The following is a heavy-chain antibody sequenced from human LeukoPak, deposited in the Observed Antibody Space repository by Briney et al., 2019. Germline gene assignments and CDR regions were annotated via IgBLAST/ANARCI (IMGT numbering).Heavy chain of an antibody. CDR3: ALDFGFASTDCRY. Sequence: GASVTVSFTGSGSIFANYGNNWVRQAPGRGLEWMGWISVYSDVSNYAQSLQGRLTMTTDTSTTTAYMELRSLRSDDTSVYYSALDFGFASTDCRYWGQGTLVTVSS. J-gene: IGHJ4*02. D-gene: IGHD1-1*01. V-gene: IGHV1-18*01. CDR2: ISVYSDVS. CDR1: GSIFANYG.